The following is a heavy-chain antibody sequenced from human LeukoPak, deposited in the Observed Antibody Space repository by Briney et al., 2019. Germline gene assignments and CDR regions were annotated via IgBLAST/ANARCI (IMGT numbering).Heavy chain of an antibody. Sequence: GGSLRFSCAASGFTFSSYEMNWVRQAPGKGLEWVSYISSSGSTIYYADSVKGRFTISRDNAKNSLYLQMNSLRAEDTAVYYCAELGITMIGGVWGKGTTVTVSS. CDR1: GFTFSSYE. J-gene: IGHJ6*04. V-gene: IGHV3-48*03. D-gene: IGHD3-10*02. CDR3: AELGITMIGGV. CDR2: ISSSGSTI.